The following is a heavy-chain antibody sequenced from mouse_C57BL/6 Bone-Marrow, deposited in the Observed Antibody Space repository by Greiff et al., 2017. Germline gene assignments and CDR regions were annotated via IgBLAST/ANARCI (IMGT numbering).Heavy chain of an antibody. Sequence: EVKVVESGGGLVQPGGSMKLSCVASGFTFSNYWMNWVRQSPEKGLEWVAQIRLKSDNYATHYAESVKGRFTISRDDSKSSVYLQMNNLRAEDTGIYYCTAYSYYYAMDYWGQGTSVTVSS. CDR1: GFTFSNYW. D-gene: IGHD2-10*01. CDR2: IRLKSDNYAT. V-gene: IGHV6-3*01. CDR3: TAYSYYYAMDY. J-gene: IGHJ4*01.